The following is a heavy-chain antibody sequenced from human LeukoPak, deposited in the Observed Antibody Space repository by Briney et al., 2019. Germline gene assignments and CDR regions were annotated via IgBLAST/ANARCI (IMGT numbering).Heavy chain of an antibody. V-gene: IGHV3-30*02. D-gene: IGHD3-9*01. CDR2: IRYDGSNK. CDR1: GFTFSSYG. CDR3: AKDRRRYYDILTDGDYFDY. Sequence: GGSLRLSCAASGFTFSSYGMHWVRQAPGKGLEWVAFIRYDGSNKYYADSVKGRFTISRDNSKNTLYLQMNSLRAEDTAVYYCAKDRRRYYDILTDGDYFDYWGQGTLVTVSS. J-gene: IGHJ4*02.